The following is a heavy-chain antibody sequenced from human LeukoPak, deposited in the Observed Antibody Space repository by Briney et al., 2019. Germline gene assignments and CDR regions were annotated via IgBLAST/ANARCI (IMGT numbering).Heavy chain of an antibody. Sequence: SQTLSLTCAISGDSVSSNSAAWNWIRRSPSRGLEWLGRTYYRSKWYNDYAVSVKSRITINPDTSKNQFSLQLNSVTPEDTAVYYCARDEPLYCTNGVCLNWFDPWGQGTLVTVSS. CDR3: ARDEPLYCTNGVCLNWFDP. V-gene: IGHV6-1*01. D-gene: IGHD2-8*01. CDR2: TYYRSKWYN. J-gene: IGHJ5*02. CDR1: GDSVSSNSAA.